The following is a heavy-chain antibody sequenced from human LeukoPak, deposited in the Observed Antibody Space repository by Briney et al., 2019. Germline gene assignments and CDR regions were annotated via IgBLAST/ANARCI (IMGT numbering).Heavy chain of an antibody. Sequence: SETLSLTCTVSGGSVSSGDYYWSWIRQPAGEGLEWIGRIYPSGNTNYNPSLKSRVTISMDTSKNRISLKVSSVTAADTAVYYCAGVEATATAYFDYWGQGTLVTVSS. CDR2: IYPSGNT. V-gene: IGHV4-61*02. J-gene: IGHJ4*02. CDR3: AGVEATATAYFDY. CDR1: GGSVSSGDYY. D-gene: IGHD5-18*01.